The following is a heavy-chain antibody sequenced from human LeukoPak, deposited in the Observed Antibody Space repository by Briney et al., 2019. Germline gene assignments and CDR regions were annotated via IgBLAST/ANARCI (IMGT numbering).Heavy chain of an antibody. CDR1: GGSISSYY. D-gene: IGHD6-6*01. Sequence: SETLSLTCTVSGGSISSYYSRWLRQPPGKGLEWIGYISYSGNTNYNPSLRSRVTISGDTSNNQFSLRLSPVTAADTAVYYCARVASSSALTFDYWGQGTLVTVSS. CDR3: ARVASSSALTFDY. J-gene: IGHJ4*02. CDR2: ISYSGNT. V-gene: IGHV4-59*01.